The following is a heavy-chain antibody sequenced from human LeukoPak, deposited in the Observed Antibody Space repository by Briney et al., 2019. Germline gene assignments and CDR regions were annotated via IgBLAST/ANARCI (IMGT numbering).Heavy chain of an antibody. V-gene: IGHV4-59*01. CDR1: GGSISTYY. CDR2: SYDSGST. Sequence: PSETLSLTCTVSGGSISTYYWSWIRQPPGMGLEWIGYSYDSGSTSCNPSLKTRVTISVDTSKNQFSLKLSSVTAADTAVYYCARVGSGSFDYWGQGTLVTVSS. J-gene: IGHJ4*02. CDR3: ARVGSGSFDY. D-gene: IGHD6-19*01.